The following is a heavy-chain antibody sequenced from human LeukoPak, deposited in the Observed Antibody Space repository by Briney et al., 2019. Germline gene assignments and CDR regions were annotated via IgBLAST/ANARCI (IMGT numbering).Heavy chain of an antibody. D-gene: IGHD2-2*01. CDR3: AREYCSTTICYPSGGFYDY. CDR1: GFTFSSYA. Sequence: GSLRLSCAASGFTFSSYAMSWIRQPAGKGPEYIGRVYKTGSTNYNPSLESRVTMSVDTSMNQFSLRLNSVTAADTAVYYCAREYCSTTICYPSGGFYDYWGQGTLVTVSS. J-gene: IGHJ4*02. CDR2: VYKTGST. V-gene: IGHV4-4*07.